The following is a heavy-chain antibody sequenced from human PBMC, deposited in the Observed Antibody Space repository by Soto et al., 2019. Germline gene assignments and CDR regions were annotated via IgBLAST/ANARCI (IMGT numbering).Heavy chain of an antibody. CDR3: VRLDYDFWSAFGDY. CDR1: GGSISSSRYY. D-gene: IGHD3-3*01. CDR2: LYYSGST. Sequence: QLQLQESGPGLVKPSETLSLTCTVSGGSISSSRYYWGWVRQPPGKGLESIASLYYSGSTYYNPSLKSRITMSADTSKTLFSLKLSSVTAADTAVYYCVRLDYDFWSAFGDYWGQGTLVTVSS. V-gene: IGHV4-39*02. J-gene: IGHJ4*02.